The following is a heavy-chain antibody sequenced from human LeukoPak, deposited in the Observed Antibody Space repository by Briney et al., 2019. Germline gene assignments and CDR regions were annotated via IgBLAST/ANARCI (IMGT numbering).Heavy chain of an antibody. CDR2: INHSGST. Sequence: SETLSLTCAVYGGSFSGYYWSWIRQPPGKGLEWIGEINHSGSTNYNPSPKSRVTISVDTSKNQCSLKLSSVTAADTAVYYCARGNCSSTSCYRYFDYWGQGTLVTVSS. V-gene: IGHV4-34*01. CDR3: ARGNCSSTSCYRYFDY. J-gene: IGHJ4*02. CDR1: GGSFSGYY. D-gene: IGHD2-2*01.